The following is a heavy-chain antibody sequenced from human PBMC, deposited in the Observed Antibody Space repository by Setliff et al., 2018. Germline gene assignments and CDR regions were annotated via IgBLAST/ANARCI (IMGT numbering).Heavy chain of an antibody. D-gene: IGHD1-26*01. V-gene: IGHV4-4*08. J-gene: IGHJ4*02. CDR3: ARGLNSESWTFRY. CDR2: YRGGIT. CDR1: GDSLRNFF. Sequence: PSETLSLTCRVAGDSLRNFFWSGTRQPPGKGLEWIGYYRGGITNYSPSRRSRVTMSADWSRHQFSLNLHSVTAADTAIYYCARGLNSESWTFRYWSQGILVPVSS.